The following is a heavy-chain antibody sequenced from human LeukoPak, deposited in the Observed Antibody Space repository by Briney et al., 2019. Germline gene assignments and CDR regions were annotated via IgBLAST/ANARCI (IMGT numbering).Heavy chain of an antibody. CDR2: IYDSGST. CDR1: GGSISSYY. D-gene: IGHD2-21*02. V-gene: IGHV4-59*01. CDR3: ATAPPVVTADYYYLDV. Sequence: SETLSLTCTVSGGSISSYYWSWIRQPPGKGLEWIGDIYDSGSTNYNPSLKSRVTISVDTSKNQFSLKLSSVTAADTAVYYCATAPPVVTADYYYLDVWGKGTTVTVSS. J-gene: IGHJ6*03.